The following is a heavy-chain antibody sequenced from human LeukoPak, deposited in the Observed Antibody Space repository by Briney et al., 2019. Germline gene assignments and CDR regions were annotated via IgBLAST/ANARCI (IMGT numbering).Heavy chain of an antibody. CDR2: ISYDGSNK. Sequence: GGSLRLSCAASGFTFSSYAMHWVRQAPGKGLEWVVVISYDGSNKYYADSVKGRFTISRDNSKNTLYLQMNSLRAEDTALYYCAKGPLVDDYFDYWGQGTLVTVSS. CDR1: GFTFSSYA. V-gene: IGHV3-30-3*01. CDR3: AKGPLVDDYFDY. J-gene: IGHJ4*02.